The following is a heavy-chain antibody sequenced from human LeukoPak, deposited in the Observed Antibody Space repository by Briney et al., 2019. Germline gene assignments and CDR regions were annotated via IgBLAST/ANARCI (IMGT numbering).Heavy chain of an antibody. V-gene: IGHV3-23*01. J-gene: IGHJ4*02. CDR2: INPDDGGS. CDR3: ARSGVATCHY. Sequence: GGSLRLSCQASGFTFSNYAMSWVRQAPGKGLEWVSSINPDDGGSFFANSVKGRFTISRDDSRSVVYLQMNSSRAEDTAVYYCARSGVATCHYWGQGILVTVSS. D-gene: IGHD2-15*01. CDR1: GFTFSNYA.